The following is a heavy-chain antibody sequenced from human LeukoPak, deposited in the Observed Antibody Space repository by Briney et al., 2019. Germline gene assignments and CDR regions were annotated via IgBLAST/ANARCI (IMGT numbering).Heavy chain of an antibody. V-gene: IGHV1-18*01. Sequence: ASVKVSCKASGYSFINYGITWAREAPGQGPEWMGWVSGSTGSTHYAQSVQGRVTMTTDTSTGTAYMELRSLRSDDTAVYYCARVGRDCSSINCYWNDWFDPWGQGTLVIVSS. D-gene: IGHD2-2*01. J-gene: IGHJ5*02. CDR1: GYSFINYG. CDR2: VSGSTGST. CDR3: ARVGRDCSSINCYWNDWFDP.